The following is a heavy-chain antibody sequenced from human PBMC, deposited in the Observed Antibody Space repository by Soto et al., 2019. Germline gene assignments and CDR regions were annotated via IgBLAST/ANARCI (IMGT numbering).Heavy chain of an antibody. D-gene: IGHD3-22*01. CDR3: ARERGDSSGYPGDFQH. J-gene: IGHJ1*01. CDR2: IYYGGST. CDR1: GDSISTDY. V-gene: IGHV4-59*12. Sequence: TSETLSLTCTVSGDSISTDYWSWIRQSPGKGLEWIGFIYYGGSTNYNPSLKSRVTISVDTSKNQFSLKLSSVTAADTAVYYCARERGDSSGYPGDFQHWGQGTLVTVSS.